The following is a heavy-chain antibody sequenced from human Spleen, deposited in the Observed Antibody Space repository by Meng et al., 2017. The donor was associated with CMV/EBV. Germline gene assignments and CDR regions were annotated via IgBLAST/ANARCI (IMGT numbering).Heavy chain of an antibody. CDR2: IKQDGSEK. D-gene: IGHD3-22*01. CDR3: ARALGYDSSEFDY. V-gene: IGHV3-7*01. CDR1: GFTFSSYW. Sequence: GESLKISCAASGFTFSSYWMSWVRQAPGKGLEWVANIKQDGSEKYYVDSVKGRFTISRDNAKNSLYLQMNSLRAEDTAVYYCARALGYDSSEFDYWGQGTLVTVSS. J-gene: IGHJ4*02.